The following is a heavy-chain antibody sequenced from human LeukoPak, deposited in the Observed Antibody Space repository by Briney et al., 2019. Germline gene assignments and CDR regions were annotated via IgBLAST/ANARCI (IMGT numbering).Heavy chain of an antibody. J-gene: IGHJ6*03. V-gene: IGHV3-43D*04. Sequence: PGGSLRLSCAASEFTFDDYAMHWVRQAPGKGLEWVSLISWDGGSTYYADSVKGRFTISRDNSKNSLYLQMNSLRAEDTALYYCAKSENRRVIIDYYYMDVWGKGTTVTVSS. CDR1: EFTFDDYA. CDR2: ISWDGGST. CDR3: AKSENRRVIIDYYYMDV. D-gene: IGHD3-10*01.